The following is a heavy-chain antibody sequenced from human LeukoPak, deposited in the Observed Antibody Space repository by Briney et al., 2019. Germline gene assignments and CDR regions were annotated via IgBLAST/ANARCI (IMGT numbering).Heavy chain of an antibody. CDR1: GGSVSSGRYY. CDR2: IYYSGST. Sequence: SETLSLTCTVSGGSVSSGRYYWRWIRQPPGKGLEWIGYIYYSGSTNYNPSLKSRVTISVDTSKNQFSLKLSSVTAADTAVYYCARSKDDFWSGLPDYWGQGTLVTVSS. CDR3: ARSKDDFWSGLPDY. D-gene: IGHD3-3*01. J-gene: IGHJ4*02. V-gene: IGHV4-61*01.